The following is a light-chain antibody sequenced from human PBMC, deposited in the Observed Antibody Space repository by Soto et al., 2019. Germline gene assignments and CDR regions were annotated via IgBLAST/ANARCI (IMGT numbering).Light chain of an antibody. CDR1: QSVSNN. CDR3: QEYNNWPYT. Sequence: EIVMTQSPATLAVSPGERAALTCRASQSVSNNFAWYQQKPGQAPRLLIYGASSRATGTPARFSGSGSGTEFTLTISSLQYEDFAVYYCQEYNNWPYTFGLGTKMEMK. CDR2: GAS. V-gene: IGKV3-15*01. J-gene: IGKJ2*01.